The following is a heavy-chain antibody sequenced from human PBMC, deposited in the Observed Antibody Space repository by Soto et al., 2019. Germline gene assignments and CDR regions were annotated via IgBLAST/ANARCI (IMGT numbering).Heavy chain of an antibody. Sequence: GGSLRRSCAASGFTFSSYWMHWVRQAPGKGLVWVSRINTDGSSTTYADSVKGRFTISRDNDKKTVYLQMNNLRVEDTAVYYCVRMLGPTWGQGSLVTVSS. D-gene: IGHD3-16*01. V-gene: IGHV3-74*01. CDR2: INTDGSST. CDR3: VRMLGPT. CDR1: GFTFSSYW. J-gene: IGHJ4*02.